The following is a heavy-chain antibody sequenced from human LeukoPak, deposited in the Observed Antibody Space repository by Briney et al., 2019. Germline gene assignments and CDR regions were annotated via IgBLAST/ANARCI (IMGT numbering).Heavy chain of an antibody. CDR2: IYPGDSDT. CDR3: ARRCSGGSWSFDY. CDR1: GYSFTSYW. Sequence: GASLKISCKGSGYSFTSYWIAWVRPMPGKGLEWMGIIYPGDSDTRYSPSFQGQVTISADKSISTAYLQWSSLKASDTAMYYCARRCSGGSWSFDYWGQGTLVTVSS. D-gene: IGHD2-15*01. V-gene: IGHV5-51*01. J-gene: IGHJ4*02.